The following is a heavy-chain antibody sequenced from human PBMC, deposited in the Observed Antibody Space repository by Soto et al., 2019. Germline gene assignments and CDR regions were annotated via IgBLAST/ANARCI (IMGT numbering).Heavy chain of an antibody. CDR2: IIPIFGTA. D-gene: IGHD6-13*01. J-gene: IGHJ6*02. CDR1: GGTFSSYA. V-gene: IGHV1-69*13. Sequence: SVKVSCKASGGTFSSYAISWVRQAPGQGLEWMGGIIPIFGTANYAQKFQGRVTITADESTSTAYMELSSLRSEDTALYYCARARRYSSSWLILEETYYYYGMDVWGQGTTVTVSS. CDR3: ARARRYSSSWLILEETYYYYGMDV.